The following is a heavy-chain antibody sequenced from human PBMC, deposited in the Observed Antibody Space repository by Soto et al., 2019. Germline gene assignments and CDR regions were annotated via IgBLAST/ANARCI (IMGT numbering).Heavy chain of an antibody. CDR1: GFTFGSYP. J-gene: IGHJ4*02. CDR2: NSTNGDST. V-gene: IGHV3-64*01. CDR3: AREGMSRPRWVFDY. Sequence: EVQLVESGGGLVQPGGSLRLSCAASGFTFGSYPTHWVRQVPGKGLEYVSANSTNGDSTFYANSVRGRFTISRDNSKNTLYLQMGSLRAEDMGVYYCAREGMSRPRWVFDYWGQGTLVTASS. D-gene: IGHD6-13*01.